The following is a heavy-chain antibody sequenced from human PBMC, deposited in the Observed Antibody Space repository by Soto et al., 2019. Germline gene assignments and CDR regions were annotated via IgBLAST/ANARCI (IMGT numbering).Heavy chain of an antibody. J-gene: IGHJ3*02. D-gene: IGHD3-22*01. Sequence: QVQLVQSGAEVKKPGSSVKVCCKASGGTFSSYAISWVRQAPGQGLEWMGGIIPIFGTANYAQKFQGRVTITADESTSTAYMELSSLRSEDTAVYYCAKYYYDSSGYYQGAFDIWGQGTMVTVSS. V-gene: IGHV1-69*01. CDR2: IIPIFGTA. CDR1: GGTFSSYA. CDR3: AKYYYDSSGYYQGAFDI.